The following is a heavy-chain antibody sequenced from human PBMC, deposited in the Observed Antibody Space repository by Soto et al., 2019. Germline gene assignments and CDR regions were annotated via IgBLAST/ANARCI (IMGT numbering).Heavy chain of an antibody. J-gene: IGHJ5*01. CDR2: ISATGGGT. D-gene: IGHD3-16*01. Sequence: GGSLRLSCAASGFKFISYAMSWVRQAPGKGLEWVSLISATGGGTYYADSVKGRFTISRDNSDNTLYLQVHSLRAEDTAVYYCAKDRRAGGNSAFYFDFWGQGAQVTVSS. V-gene: IGHV3-23*01. CDR3: AKDRRAGGNSAFYFDF. CDR1: GFKFISYA.